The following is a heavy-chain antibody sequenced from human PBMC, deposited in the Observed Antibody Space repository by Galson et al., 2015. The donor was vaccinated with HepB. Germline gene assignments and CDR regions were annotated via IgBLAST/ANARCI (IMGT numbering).Heavy chain of an antibody. D-gene: IGHD2-2*01. CDR2: INPNSGGT. V-gene: IGHV1-2*04. Sequence: SVTVSCKASGYTFTGYYMHWVRQAPGQGLEWMGWINPNSGGTNYAQKFQGWVTMTRDTSISTAYMELSRLRSDDTAVYYCARSNLVGDGHYYYYGMDVWGQGTTVTVSS. CDR3: ARSNLVGDGHYYYYGMDV. J-gene: IGHJ6*02. CDR1: GYTFTGYY.